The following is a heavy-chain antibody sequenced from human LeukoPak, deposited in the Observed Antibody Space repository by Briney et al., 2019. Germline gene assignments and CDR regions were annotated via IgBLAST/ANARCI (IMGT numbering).Heavy chain of an antibody. J-gene: IGHJ4*02. D-gene: IGHD4/OR15-4a*01. CDR2: IYSGGST. CDR3: ARRAGAYSHPYDY. CDR1: GFTVSSNY. V-gene: IGHV3-53*01. Sequence: PGGSLRLSCAASGFTVSSNYMSWVRQAPGKGLEWVSVIYSGGSTYYADSVKGRFTISRDNSRNTLFLQMNSLRAEDTAVYYCARRAGAYSHPYDYWGQGTLVTVSS.